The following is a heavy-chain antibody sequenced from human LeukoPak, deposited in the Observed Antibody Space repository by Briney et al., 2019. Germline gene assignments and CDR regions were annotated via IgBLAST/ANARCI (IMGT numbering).Heavy chain of an antibody. Sequence: ASVEVSCKASGGTFSSYAISWVRQAPGQGLEWMGGIIPIFGTANYAQKFQGRVTITADESTSTAYMELSSLRSEDTAVYYCARSGYCSSTSCYFYFDYWGQGTLVTVSS. CDR1: GGTFSSYA. V-gene: IGHV1-69*13. CDR2: IIPIFGTA. J-gene: IGHJ4*02. D-gene: IGHD2-2*01. CDR3: ARSGYCSSTSCYFYFDY.